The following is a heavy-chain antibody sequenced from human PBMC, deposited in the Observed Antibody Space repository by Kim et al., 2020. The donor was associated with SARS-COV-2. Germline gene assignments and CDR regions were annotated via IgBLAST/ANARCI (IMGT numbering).Heavy chain of an antibody. V-gene: IGHV1-46*01. J-gene: IGHJ4*02. CDR3: ARDIVVVPAAIIRDY. D-gene: IGHD2-2*02. CDR2: INPSGGST. Sequence: ASVKVSCKASGYTFTSYYMHWVRQAPGQGLEWMGIINPSGGSTSYAQKFQGRVTMTRDTSTSTVYMELSSLRSEDTAVYYCARDIVVVPAAIIRDYWGQGTLVTVSS. CDR1: GYTFTSYY.